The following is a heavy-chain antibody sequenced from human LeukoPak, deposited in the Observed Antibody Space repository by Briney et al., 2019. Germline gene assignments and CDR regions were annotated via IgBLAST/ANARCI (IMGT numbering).Heavy chain of an antibody. J-gene: IGHJ5*02. V-gene: IGHV1-69*04. D-gene: IGHD6-6*01. CDR3: ARAVAARRFDP. CDR2: IIPIFGIA. CDR1: GGTFSSYA. Sequence: SVKVSYKASGGTFSSYAISWVRQAPGQGLEWMGRIIPIFGIANYAQKFQGRVTITADKSTSTAYMELSSLRSEDTAVYYCARAVAARRFDPWGQGTLVTVSS.